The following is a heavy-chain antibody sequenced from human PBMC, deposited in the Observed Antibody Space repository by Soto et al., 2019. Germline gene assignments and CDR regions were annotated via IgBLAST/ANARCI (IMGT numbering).Heavy chain of an antibody. CDR3: ATSEYSSLSINWFDP. D-gene: IGHD6-6*01. CDR1: GGSVDSVNHY. Sequence: SETLSLICSVSGGSVDSVNHYWSWIRQPPGKGLEWIGYIYNGGHTFYNPSLKSRVKILVDKSRNQFSLRLSSVTAADTAVYFCATSEYSSLSINWFDPWGQGALVTVSS. V-gene: IGHV4-30-4*01. CDR2: IYNGGHT. J-gene: IGHJ5*02.